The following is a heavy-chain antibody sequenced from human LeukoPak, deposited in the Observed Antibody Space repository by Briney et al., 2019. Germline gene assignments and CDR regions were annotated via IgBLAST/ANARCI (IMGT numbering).Heavy chain of an antibody. J-gene: IGHJ4*02. CDR1: GFNFSSYA. D-gene: IGHD2-15*01. V-gene: IGHV3-30-3*01. CDR3: ARGPRDPTGYCSGGRCSPTYEV. CDR2: ISYDGSNK. Sequence: PGGSLRLSCAASGFNFSSYAMHWVRQAPGKGLEWVAVISYDGSNKYYADSVKGRFTISRDNAKNSLYLQMNSLRAEDTAIYYCARGPRDPTGYCSGGRCSPTYEVWGQGTLVSVSS.